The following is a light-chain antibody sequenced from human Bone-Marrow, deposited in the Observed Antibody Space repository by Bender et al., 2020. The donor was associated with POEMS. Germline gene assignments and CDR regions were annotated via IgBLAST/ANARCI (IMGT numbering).Light chain of an antibody. J-gene: IGLJ3*02. V-gene: IGLV7-43*01. CDR1: TGSVTSAHS. CDR2: GTS. CDR3: LLFYGSTHLWV. Sequence: QTVVTQEPSLTVSPGGTVTLTCASSTGSVTSAHSSNWIQQRPGQAPTTLIHGTSKRHSWTPARFSGSLLGGKAALTLSGVQPEDEAEYYCLLFYGSTHLWVIGGGTNLTVL.